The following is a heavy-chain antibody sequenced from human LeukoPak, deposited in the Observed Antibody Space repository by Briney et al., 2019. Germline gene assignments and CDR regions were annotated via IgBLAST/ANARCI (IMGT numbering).Heavy chain of an antibody. CDR2: IYYSGST. CDR1: GGSISSYY. CDR3: ARRSGAVADY. V-gene: IGHV4-59*08. J-gene: IGHJ4*02. Sequence: SETLSLTCTVSGGSISSYYWSWIRQPPGKGLEWIGYIYYSGSTNYNPPLKSRVTISVDTSKNQFSLKLSSVTAADTAVYYCARRSGAVADYWGQGTLVTVSS. D-gene: IGHD6-19*01.